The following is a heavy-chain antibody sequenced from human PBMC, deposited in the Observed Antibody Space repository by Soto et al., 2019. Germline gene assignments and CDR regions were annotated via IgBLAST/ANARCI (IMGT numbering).Heavy chain of an antibody. Sequence: GGSLRLSCAACGFTCDDYAIHWVRQARGKGLECVSLISCEGGSTYYADSVKGRFTISRDNSKNSLDLQMNSLRAEDTALYYCAKDMKGMGYCSGGSCYTRPAGGYYGMDVWGQGTTVTVSS. CDR1: GFTCDDYA. CDR3: AKDMKGMGYCSGGSCYTRPAGGYYGMDV. V-gene: IGHV3-43D*04. J-gene: IGHJ6*02. CDR2: ISCEGGST. D-gene: IGHD2-15*01.